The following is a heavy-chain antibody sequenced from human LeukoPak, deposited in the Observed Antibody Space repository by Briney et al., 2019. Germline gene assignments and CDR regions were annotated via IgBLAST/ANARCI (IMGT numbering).Heavy chain of an antibody. CDR3: AREQKVITFGGVIGP. CDR1: GFTFSSYA. Sequence: GGSLRLSCAASGFTFSSYAMSWVRQAPGKGLEWVSAISGSGGSTYYADSVKGRFTISRDNSKNTLYLQMNSLRAEDTAVYYCAREQKVITFGGVIGPWGQGTLVTVSS. CDR2: ISGSGGST. J-gene: IGHJ5*02. D-gene: IGHD3-16*01. V-gene: IGHV3-23*01.